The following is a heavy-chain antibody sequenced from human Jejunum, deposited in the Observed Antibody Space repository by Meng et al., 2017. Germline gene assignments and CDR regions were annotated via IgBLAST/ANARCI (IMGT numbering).Heavy chain of an antibody. J-gene: IGHJ4*02. CDR2: IYYSGST. V-gene: IGHV4-30-4*01. CDR3: ARDRTTGRYFDY. CDR1: GGSISSGDYY. D-gene: IGHD4-11*01. Sequence: QREKCAPPLLRPSPPLSPPCTVSGGSISSGDYYWSWSRQPPGRGLVWIGYIYYSGSTYYNPSLKSRVTISVDTSKNQFSLKLSCVTAADTAVYYCARDRTTGRYFDYWGQGTLVTVSS.